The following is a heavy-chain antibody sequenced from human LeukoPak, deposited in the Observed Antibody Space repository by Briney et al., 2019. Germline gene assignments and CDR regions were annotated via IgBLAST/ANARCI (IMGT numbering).Heavy chain of an antibody. V-gene: IGHV1-18*01. CDR2: ISAYNGNT. D-gene: IGHD6-13*01. CDR3: ARGDSSSWSSAHGPSDY. J-gene: IGHJ4*02. Sequence: GASVKVSCKASGYTFTSYGISWVRQAPGQGLEWMGWISAYNGNTNYAQKLQGRVTMTTDTSTSTAYMELRSLRSDDTAVYYCARGDSSSWSSAHGPSDYWGQGTLVTVSS. CDR1: GYTFTSYG.